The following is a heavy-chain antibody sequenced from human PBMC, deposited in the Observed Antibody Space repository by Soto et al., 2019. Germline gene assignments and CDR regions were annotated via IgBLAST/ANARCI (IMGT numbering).Heavy chain of an antibody. CDR1: GYSFTSYW. V-gene: IGHV5-51*01. CDR2: IYPGDSDT. Sequence: GESLKISCKGSGYSFTSYWIGWVRQMTGKGLEWMGIIYPGDSDTRYSPSFQGQVTTSADKSISTAYLQWSSLKASDTAMYYCARQEYCTNGVCPARSRFDPWGQGTLVTVSS. J-gene: IGHJ5*02. CDR3: ARQEYCTNGVCPARSRFDP. D-gene: IGHD2-8*01.